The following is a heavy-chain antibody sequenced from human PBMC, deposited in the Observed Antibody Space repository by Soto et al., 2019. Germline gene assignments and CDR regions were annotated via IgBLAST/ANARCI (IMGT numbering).Heavy chain of an antibody. J-gene: IGHJ4*02. V-gene: IGHV3-74*01. Sequence: EVQLVESGGGLVQPGGSLRLSCAASGFTFSTYWMHWVRQAPGKGPVWVSRISSDGSVTDYAGSVQGRFTISRDNAKNTLYLQMTSLRAEDTAVYYCASAMTSVGATTTGDYWGQGTLVTVSS. CDR3: ASAMTSVGATTTGDY. CDR2: ISSDGSVT. D-gene: IGHD1-26*01. CDR1: GFTFSTYW.